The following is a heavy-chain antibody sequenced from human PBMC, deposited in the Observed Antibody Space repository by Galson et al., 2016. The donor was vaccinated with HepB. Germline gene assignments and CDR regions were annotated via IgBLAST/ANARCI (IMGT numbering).Heavy chain of an antibody. Sequence: SLRLSCAASGFTFSNAWMSWVRQAPGKGLEWVGRIKSKTDGGTPDYIAPVKGRFTISRDDSKNTLYLQMNSLTTEDTAVYYCSTVSTTVLVSGFDCWGQGTTVIVSS. CDR1: GFTFSNAW. J-gene: IGHJ4*03. CDR2: IKSKTDGGTP. CDR3: STVSTTVLVSGFDC. D-gene: IGHD4-17*01. V-gene: IGHV3-15*01.